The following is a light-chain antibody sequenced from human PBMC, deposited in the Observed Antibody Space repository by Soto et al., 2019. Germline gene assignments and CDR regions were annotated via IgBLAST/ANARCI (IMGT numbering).Light chain of an antibody. J-gene: IGLJ3*02. Sequence: QSALTQPASVSGSPGQSITISCTGTSSDVGYDNYVSWFQQHPGQAPKLMIYEVSRRPSGVSNRFSGSKSANTASLTISGLQAEDEADYYCTSHTASSTWVFGGGTKLTVL. CDR1: SSDVGYDNY. V-gene: IGLV2-14*01. CDR3: TSHTASSTWV. CDR2: EVS.